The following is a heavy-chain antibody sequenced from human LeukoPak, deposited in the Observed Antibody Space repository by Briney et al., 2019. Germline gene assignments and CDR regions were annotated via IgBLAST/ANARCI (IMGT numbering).Heavy chain of an antibody. Sequence: GGSLRLSCVASGFTFSSFAMNWVRQAPGKGLEWVSTISYSGVTTYYADSVKGRFSISRDNSKNTLYLQMNSLRAEDTAVYYCAKKLQFYASTDYFDYWGQGTLVTVSS. CDR1: GFTFSSFA. D-gene: IGHD2/OR15-2a*01. J-gene: IGHJ4*02. CDR2: ISYSGVTT. CDR3: AKKLQFYASTDYFDY. V-gene: IGHV3-23*01.